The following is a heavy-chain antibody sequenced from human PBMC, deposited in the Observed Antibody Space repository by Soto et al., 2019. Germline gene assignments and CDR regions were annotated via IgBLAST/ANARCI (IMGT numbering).Heavy chain of an antibody. V-gene: IGHV3-21*01. CDR2: ITPDSRYI. CDR1: GFTFSTYN. CDR3: ARDPAMWLRFGYSDG. Sequence: QLVESGGGLVEPGGSLRLSCAASGFTFSTYNMNWVRQAPGKGLEWVSSITPDSRYIYYADSVRGRFTISRDNARTSLYLQMSSLRAEDTAVYFCARDPAMWLRFGYSDGWGQGTLVTVSS. D-gene: IGHD5-12*01. J-gene: IGHJ4*02.